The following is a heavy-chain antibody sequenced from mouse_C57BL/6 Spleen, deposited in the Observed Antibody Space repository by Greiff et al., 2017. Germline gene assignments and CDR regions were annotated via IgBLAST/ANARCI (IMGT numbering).Heavy chain of an antibody. CDR3: ARDRANWDVFAY. Sequence: EVHLVESGPGLVKPSQSLSLTCSVTGYSITSGYYWNWIRQFPGNKLEWMGYISYDGSNNYNPSLKNRISITRDTSKNQFFLKLNSVTTEDTATYYCARDRANWDVFAYWGQGTLVTVSA. V-gene: IGHV3-6*01. J-gene: IGHJ3*01. D-gene: IGHD4-1*01. CDR2: ISYDGSN. CDR1: GYSITSGYY.